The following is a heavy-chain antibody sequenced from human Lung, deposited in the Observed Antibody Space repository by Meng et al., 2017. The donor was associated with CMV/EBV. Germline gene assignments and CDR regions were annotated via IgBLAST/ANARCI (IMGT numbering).Heavy chain of an antibody. CDR1: GDSVSSNSAA. Sequence: LSCAISGDSVSSNSAAWNWIRQSPSRGLEWLGRTYYRSKWYDDYAMAVKSRITINPDTSKNQFSLQLNSVTPEDTAAYYCARDYYDSGAYYYTEEYYHGLDVWGQGXTVTVSS. D-gene: IGHD3-22*01. V-gene: IGHV6-1*01. J-gene: IGHJ6*02. CDR2: TYYRSKWYD. CDR3: ARDYYDSGAYYYTEEYYHGLDV.